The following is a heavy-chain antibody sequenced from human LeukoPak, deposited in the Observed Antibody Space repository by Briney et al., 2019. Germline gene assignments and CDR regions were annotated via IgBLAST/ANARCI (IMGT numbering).Heavy chain of an antibody. D-gene: IGHD3-10*01. Sequence: SETLSLTCTVSGGSISSSNWWSWVRQPPGKGLEWIGEIYHSGSTNYNPSLKSRVTISVDKSKNQFSLKLSSVTAADTAVYYCARASITMVRGVIITGDFDYWGQGTLVTVSS. J-gene: IGHJ4*02. CDR2: IYHSGST. V-gene: IGHV4-4*02. CDR3: ARASITMVRGVIITGDFDY. CDR1: GGSISSSNW.